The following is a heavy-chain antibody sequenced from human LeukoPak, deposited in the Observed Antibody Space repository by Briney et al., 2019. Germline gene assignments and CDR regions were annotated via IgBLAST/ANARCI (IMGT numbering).Heavy chain of an antibody. D-gene: IGHD2-15*01. CDR3: ARDCSGDGCYSRTLAI. V-gene: IGHV4-34*01. CDR1: GGSFSGYY. Sequence: SETLSLTCAVYGGSFSGYYWSWIRQSPGKGLEWIGQIHHSGSTIYNPSLKSRVTISVDKSRSQLSLKVDSVTAADSAVYYCARDCSGDGCYSRTLAIWGQGTMVIVSS. CDR2: IHHSGST. J-gene: IGHJ3*02.